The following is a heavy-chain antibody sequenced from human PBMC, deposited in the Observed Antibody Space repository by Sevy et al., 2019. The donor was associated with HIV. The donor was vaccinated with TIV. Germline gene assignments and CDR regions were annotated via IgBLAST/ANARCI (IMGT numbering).Heavy chain of an antibody. CDR2: ISAYNGNT. V-gene: IGHV1-18*01. Sequence: ASVKVSCKASGYTFTSYGISWVRQAPGQGVEWMGWISAYNGNTNYAQKLQGRVTMTTDTSTSTAYMELRSLRSDDTAVYYCARGDCTGGVCYISGGMDVSGQGTPVTVSS. CDR1: GYTFTSYG. CDR3: ARGDCTGGVCYISGGMDV. D-gene: IGHD2-8*02. J-gene: IGHJ6*02.